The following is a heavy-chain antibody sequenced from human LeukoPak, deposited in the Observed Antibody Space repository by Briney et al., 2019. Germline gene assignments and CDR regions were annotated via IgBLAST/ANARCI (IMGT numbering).Heavy chain of an antibody. J-gene: IGHJ4*02. CDR3: LNDILTGYAY. CDR1: GFTFSGSA. CDR2: IRSKANSYAT. V-gene: IGHV3-73*01. Sequence: GGSLRLSCAASGFTFSGSAMHWVRQASGKGLEWVGRIRSKANSYATAYAASVKGRFTISRDDSKNTAYLQMNSLKTEDTAVYYCLNDILTGYAYWGQGTLVTVSS. D-gene: IGHD3-9*01.